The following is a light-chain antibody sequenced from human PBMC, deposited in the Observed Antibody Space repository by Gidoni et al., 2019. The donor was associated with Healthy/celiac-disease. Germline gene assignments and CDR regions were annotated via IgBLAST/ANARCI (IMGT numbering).Light chain of an antibody. V-gene: IGLV2-8*01. CDR3: SSYAGSNNLV. CDR1: SSDVCGYNY. J-gene: IGLJ3*02. Sequence: QSALTQPPSASGSPGQPVTISCTGTSSDVCGYNYVSWYHQPPGKAPKLMIYEVSKRPSGVPDRFSGSKSGNTASLTVSGLQAEDEADYYCSSYAGSNNLVFGGGTKLTVL. CDR2: EVS.